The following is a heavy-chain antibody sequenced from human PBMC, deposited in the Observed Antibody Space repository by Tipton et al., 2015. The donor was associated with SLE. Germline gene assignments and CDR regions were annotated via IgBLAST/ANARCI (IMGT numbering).Heavy chain of an antibody. D-gene: IGHD4-11*01. CDR2: IYYSGST. CDR3: ARADSNYSNYQYYYYMDV. CDR1: GGSFSGYY. J-gene: IGHJ6*03. V-gene: IGHV4-59*08. Sequence: TLSLTCAVYGGSFSGYYWSWIRQPPGKGLEWIGYIYYSGSTNYNPSLKSRVTISVDTSKNQFSLKLSSVTAADTAVYYCARADSNYSNYQYYYYMDVWAKGTTVTVSS.